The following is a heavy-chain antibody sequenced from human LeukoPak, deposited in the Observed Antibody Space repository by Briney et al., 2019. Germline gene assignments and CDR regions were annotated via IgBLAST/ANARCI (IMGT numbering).Heavy chain of an antibody. CDR1: GGSFSGYY. D-gene: IGHD3-10*01. CDR3: ARDVPEYYYGSGSYRDY. Sequence: PSETLSLTCAVYGGSFSGYYWSWIRQPPGKGLEWIGEINHSGSTNYNPSLKSRVTISVDTSKNQFSLKLRSVTAADTAVYYCARDVPEYYYGSGSYRDYWGQGTLVTVSS. J-gene: IGHJ4*02. V-gene: IGHV4-34*01. CDR2: INHSGST.